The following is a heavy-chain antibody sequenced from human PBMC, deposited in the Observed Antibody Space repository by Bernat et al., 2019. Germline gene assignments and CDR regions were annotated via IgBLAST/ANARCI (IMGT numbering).Heavy chain of an antibody. CDR1: GFTFSSYS. CDR3: ASGGYDFWSFDY. D-gene: IGHD3-3*01. CDR2: ISSSSSYI. V-gene: IGHV3-21*01. J-gene: IGHJ4*02. Sequence: EVQLVESGGGLVKPGGSLRLSCAASGFTFSSYSMNWVRQAPGKGLEWVSSISSSSSYIYYADSAKGRFTTSRDNAKHSLYLQMNGLRAEDTAVYYCASGGYDFWSFDYWGQGTLVTVSS.